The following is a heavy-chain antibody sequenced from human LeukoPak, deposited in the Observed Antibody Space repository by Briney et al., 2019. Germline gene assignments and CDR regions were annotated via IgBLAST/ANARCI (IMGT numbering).Heavy chain of an antibody. CDR3: ASYEVGALHGGFDY. CDR2: INPNSGGT. Sequence: ASVKVSCKATGDTFTGYYMHLVRQAPGQGLEWMGWINPNSGGTNYAQKFQGRVTMTRDTSISTAYMELSRLRSDDTAVYYCASYEVGALHGGFDYWGQGTLVTVSS. CDR1: GDTFTGYY. J-gene: IGHJ4*02. D-gene: IGHD1-26*01. V-gene: IGHV1-2*02.